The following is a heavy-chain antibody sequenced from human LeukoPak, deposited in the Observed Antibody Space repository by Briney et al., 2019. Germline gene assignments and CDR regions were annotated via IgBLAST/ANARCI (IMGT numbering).Heavy chain of an antibody. CDR2: INHSGST. Sequence: SETLSLTCAVYGGSFSGYYWSWIRQPPGKGLEWIGEINHSGSTNYNPSLKSRVTISVDTSKNQFSLKLSSETAADTAVYYCARGPKYYGSGLWFDYWGQGTLVTVSS. CDR1: GGSFSGYY. J-gene: IGHJ4*02. V-gene: IGHV4-34*01. D-gene: IGHD3-10*01. CDR3: ARGPKYYGSGLWFDY.